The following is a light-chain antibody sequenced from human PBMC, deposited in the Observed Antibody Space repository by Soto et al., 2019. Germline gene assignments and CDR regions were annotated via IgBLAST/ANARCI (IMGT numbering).Light chain of an antibody. J-gene: IGKJ4*01. V-gene: IGKV3-15*01. Sequence: EIVVTQSPVTLSVSPGETATLSCRASQNVFNNLAWYQVKPGQAPRLLIYGASTRATGIPVRFSGSGSGTDYTLTIHSLQSEDFGVYYCQQHNQWLTFGGGTKVEIK. CDR1: QNVFNN. CDR2: GAS. CDR3: QQHNQWLT.